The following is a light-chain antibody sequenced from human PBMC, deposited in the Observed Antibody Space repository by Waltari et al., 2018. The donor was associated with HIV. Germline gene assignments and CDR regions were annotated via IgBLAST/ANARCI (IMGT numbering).Light chain of an antibody. CDR3: QVWDSSSGVV. CDR2: YDS. J-gene: IGLJ2*01. V-gene: IGLV3-21*04. Sequence: SYVLTQSPSVPVAPGKTARIPCGGNNIGSKSVHWYQQKPGQAPVLVIYYDSDRPSGIPERFSGSNSGNTATLTISRVEAGDEADYYCQVWDSSSGVVFGGGTRLTVL. CDR1: NIGSKS.